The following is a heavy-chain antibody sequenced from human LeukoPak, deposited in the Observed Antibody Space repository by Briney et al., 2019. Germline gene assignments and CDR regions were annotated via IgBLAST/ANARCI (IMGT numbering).Heavy chain of an antibody. V-gene: IGHV5-51*01. J-gene: IGHJ6*03. D-gene: IGHD3-16*01. CDR3: ARRKPHYVWGTYYYYMDV. CDR2: IYPGDSDT. Sequence: GESLKISCKGSGYSFTSYWIGWVRQMPGKGLEWLGIIYPGDSDTRYSPSFQGQVTISADKSISTAYLQWSSLKASDTAMYYCARRKPHYVWGTYYYYMDVWGKGTTVTVSS. CDR1: GYSFTSYW.